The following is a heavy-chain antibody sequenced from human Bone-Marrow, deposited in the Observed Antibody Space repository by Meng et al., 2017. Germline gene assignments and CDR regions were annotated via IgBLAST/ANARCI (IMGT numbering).Heavy chain of an antibody. CDR1: GYSFTSYW. J-gene: IGHJ4*02. CDR2: IYPGDSDT. V-gene: IGHV5-51*01. Sequence: GESLKISCKGSGYSFTSYWIGWVRQRPGKGLEWMGIIYPGDSDTRYSPSFQGQVTISADKSISTAYLQWSSLKASDTAMYYCARTDYYDSSGYYHYYFDYWGQGTLVTVSS. D-gene: IGHD3-22*01. CDR3: ARTDYYDSSGYYHYYFDY.